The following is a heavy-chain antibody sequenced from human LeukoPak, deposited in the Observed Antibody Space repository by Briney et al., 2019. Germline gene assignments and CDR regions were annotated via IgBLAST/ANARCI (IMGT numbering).Heavy chain of an antibody. D-gene: IGHD6-19*01. J-gene: IGHJ4*02. CDR2: IWYDGSNK. Sequence: PGRSLRLSCAASGFTFSSYGMHWVRQAPGKGLEWVAVIWYDGSNKYYADSVKGRFTISRDNSKNTLYLQMNSLRAEDTAVYYCAKDRENSGWYDSHTLSYWGQGTLVTVSS. V-gene: IGHV3-33*06. CDR1: GFTFSSYG. CDR3: AKDRENSGWYDSHTLSY.